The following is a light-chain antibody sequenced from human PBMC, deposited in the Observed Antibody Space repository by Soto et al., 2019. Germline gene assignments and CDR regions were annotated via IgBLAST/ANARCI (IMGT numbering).Light chain of an antibody. CDR2: DAS. Sequence: DIQMTQSPSTLSASVGDRVTITCRASQSISTWLAWYQQKPGKAPKLLIYDASSLESGVPSRFGGGGSGTEFTLTISSLQPDDFATYYCQHYSSIPYSFGQGTKLEIK. CDR1: QSISTW. V-gene: IGKV1-5*01. CDR3: QHYSSIPYS. J-gene: IGKJ2*01.